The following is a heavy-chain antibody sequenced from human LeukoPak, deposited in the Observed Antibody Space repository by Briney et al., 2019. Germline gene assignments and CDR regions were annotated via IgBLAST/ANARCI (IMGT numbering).Heavy chain of an antibody. V-gene: IGHV4-59*01. Sequence: SETLSLTCTVSGDSMSYYYWSWIRQTPGKGLEWLGYMYYTGRTKYNPSLKSRVTFSLDMSKNQFSLKLDSVTAADTAMYYCTRITIHGNSDYWGQGTLVTVSS. CDR1: GDSMSYYY. CDR3: TRITIHGNSDY. J-gene: IGHJ4*02. D-gene: IGHD5-24*01. CDR2: MYYTGRT.